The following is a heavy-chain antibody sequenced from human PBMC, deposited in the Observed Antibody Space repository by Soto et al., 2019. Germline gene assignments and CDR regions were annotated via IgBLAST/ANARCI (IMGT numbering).Heavy chain of an antibody. J-gene: IGHJ4*02. CDR1: GGSISSNY. CDR2: VYNSGST. Sequence: SETLSLTCTVSGGSISSNYWTWIRQPPGKGLEWIGYVYNSGSTNYNPSLKSRVTISEDTSKSQFSLKVNSTTAADTAVYCCARYRREAVAGYTLDNWGQGILVTVSS. D-gene: IGHD6-13*01. CDR3: ARYRREAVAGYTLDN. V-gene: IGHV4-59*01.